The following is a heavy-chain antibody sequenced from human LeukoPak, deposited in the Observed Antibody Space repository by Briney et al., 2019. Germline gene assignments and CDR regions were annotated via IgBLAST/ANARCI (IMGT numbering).Heavy chain of an antibody. J-gene: IGHJ4*02. D-gene: IGHD6-13*01. V-gene: IGHV4-34*01. CDR3: ARSSGSSWDFDY. CDR2: IYHSGST. Sequence: SETLSLTCAVYGGSFSGYYWSWIRQPPGKGLEWIGYIYHSGSTYYNPSLKSRVTISVDRSKNQFSLKLSSVTAADTAVYYCARSSGSSWDFDYWGQGTLVTVSS. CDR1: GGSFSGYY.